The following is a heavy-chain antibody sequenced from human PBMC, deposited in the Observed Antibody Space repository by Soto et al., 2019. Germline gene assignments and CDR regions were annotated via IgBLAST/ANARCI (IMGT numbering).Heavy chain of an antibody. CDR1: GLSFSDSG. V-gene: IGHV3-73*01. CDR3: TRLHFIVEPGINY. Sequence: GSLRLSCAASGLSFSDSGIHWVRQASGEGLEWVGRIRTKSNHYATAYAASVKGRFTISRDDSRNTAYLQMNSLETEDTAVYYCTRLHFIVEPGINYWGQGTLVTVSS. D-gene: IGHD6-13*01. J-gene: IGHJ4*02. CDR2: IRTKSNHYAT.